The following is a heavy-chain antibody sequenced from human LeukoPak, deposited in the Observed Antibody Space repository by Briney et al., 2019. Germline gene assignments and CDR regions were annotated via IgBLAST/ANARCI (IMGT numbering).Heavy chain of an antibody. J-gene: IGHJ4*02. CDR3: ARVETWGVVPAAMGAIRY. D-gene: IGHD2-2*01. V-gene: IGHV4-39*07. Sequence: SETLSLTCTVSGGSISSSSYYRGWIRQPPGKGLEWIGSIYYSGSTYYNPSLKSRVTISVDTSKNQFSLKLSSVTAADTAVYYCARVETWGVVPAAMGAIRYWGQGTLVTVSS. CDR1: GGSISSSSYY. CDR2: IYYSGST.